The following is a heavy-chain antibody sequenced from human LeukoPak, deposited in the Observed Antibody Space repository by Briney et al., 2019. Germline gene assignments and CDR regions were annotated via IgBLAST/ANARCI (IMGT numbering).Heavy chain of an antibody. CDR3: ASLGPHVLRYFDWLLDDAFDS. CDR1: GFTFSSYS. D-gene: IGHD3-9*01. V-gene: IGHV3-48*01. Sequence: GGSLRLSCAASGFTFSSYSMNWVRQAPGKGLEWVSYISSSSSTIYYADSVKGRFTISRDNAKNSLYLQMNSPRAEDTAVYYCASLGPHVLRYFDWLLDDAFDSWGQGTMVTVSS. CDR2: ISSSSSTI. J-gene: IGHJ3*02.